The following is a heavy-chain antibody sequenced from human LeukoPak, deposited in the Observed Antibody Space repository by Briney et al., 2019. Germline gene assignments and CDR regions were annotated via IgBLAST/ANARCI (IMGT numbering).Heavy chain of an antibody. Sequence: ASVKVSCKASGYTFTSYYMHWVRQAPGQGLEWMGIINPSGGSTSYAQKFQGRVTMTRNTSISTAYMELSSLRSEDTAVYYCARVGSEVGWYSSSWYWFDPWSQGTLVTVSS. CDR3: ARVGSEVGWYSSSWYWFDP. D-gene: IGHD6-13*01. J-gene: IGHJ5*02. CDR1: GYTFTSYY. CDR2: INPSGGST. V-gene: IGHV1-46*01.